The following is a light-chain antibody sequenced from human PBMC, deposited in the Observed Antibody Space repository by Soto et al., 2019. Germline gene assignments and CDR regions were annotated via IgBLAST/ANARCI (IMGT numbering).Light chain of an antibody. V-gene: IGKV3D-15*01. Sequence: EIVLTQSPATLSLSPGERATLSSRASQSVSISYLAWYQQRPGQAPRLLIYGASSRATGIPDRFSGSGSGTEFTLTISSLQSEDFAVYYCQQYNNWPPWTFGQGTRLEIK. CDR2: GAS. J-gene: IGKJ5*01. CDR1: QSVSISY. CDR3: QQYNNWPPWT.